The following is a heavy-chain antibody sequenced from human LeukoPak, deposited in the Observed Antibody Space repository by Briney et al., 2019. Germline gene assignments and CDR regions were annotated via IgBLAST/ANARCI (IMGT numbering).Heavy chain of an antibody. CDR3: AKDLSGSGSYYPLDY. Sequence: PGGSLRLSCAASGFTFSSYALSWVRQAPGKGLEWVSAVDGRGSSTYYADSVKGRFTSSRDNSNNTLYLQMNSLRAEDTAEYYCAKDLSGSGSYYPLDYWGQGTLVTVSS. CDR1: GFTFSSYA. D-gene: IGHD3-10*01. V-gene: IGHV3-23*01. J-gene: IGHJ4*02. CDR2: VDGRGSST.